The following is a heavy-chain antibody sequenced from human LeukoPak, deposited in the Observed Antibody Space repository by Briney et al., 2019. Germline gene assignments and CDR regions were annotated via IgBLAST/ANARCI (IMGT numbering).Heavy chain of an antibody. CDR2: IIPIFGTA. CDR1: GGTFSSYA. J-gene: IGHJ3*02. D-gene: IGHD6-19*01. CDR3: ARSGYSSGWDDAFDI. V-gene: IGHV1-69*05. Sequence: SVKVSCKASGGTFSSYAISWVRQAPGQGLEWMGRIIPIFGTAIYAQKFQGRVTITTDESTSTAYMELSSLRSEDTAVYYCARSGYSSGWDDAFDIWGQGTMVTVSS.